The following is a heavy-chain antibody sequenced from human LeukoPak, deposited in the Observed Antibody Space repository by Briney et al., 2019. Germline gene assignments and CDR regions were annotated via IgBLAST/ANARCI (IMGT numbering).Heavy chain of an antibody. CDR2: IYYSGST. J-gene: IGHJ4*02. D-gene: IGHD1-26*01. Sequence: SETLSLTCTVSGGSISSYYWSWIRQPAGKGLEWIGYIYYSGSTNYNPSLKSRVTISVDTSKNQFSLKLSSVTAADTAVYYCARVRYSGSNGYFDYWGQGTLVTVSS. CDR1: GGSISSYY. CDR3: ARVRYSGSNGYFDY. V-gene: IGHV4-59*08.